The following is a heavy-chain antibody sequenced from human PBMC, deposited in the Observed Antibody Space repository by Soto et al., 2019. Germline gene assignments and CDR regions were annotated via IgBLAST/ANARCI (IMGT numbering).Heavy chain of an antibody. V-gene: IGHV3-48*03. CDR2: ISSSGSTI. Sequence: GGSLRLSCAASGFTFSSYEMNWVRQAPGKGLEWVSYISSSGSTIYYADSVKGRFTISRDNAKNSLYLQMNSLRAEDTAVYYCVRDRGYDYYFDYWGQGTLVTVSS. J-gene: IGHJ4*02. D-gene: IGHD5-12*01. CDR3: VRDRGYDYYFDY. CDR1: GFTFSSYE.